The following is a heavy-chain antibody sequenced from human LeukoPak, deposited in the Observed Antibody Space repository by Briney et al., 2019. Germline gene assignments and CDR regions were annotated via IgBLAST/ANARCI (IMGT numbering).Heavy chain of an antibody. CDR2: ISYDENNK. J-gene: IGHJ4*02. D-gene: IGHD3-22*01. CDR3: ARDYYDSSGYYGY. CDR1: GFNFGSYS. V-gene: IGHV3-30-3*01. Sequence: LPGGSLRLSGAASGFNFGSYSMHWVRQAPGKWLEWVADISYDENNKYYADSVKGRFTISRDNSKNTLYLQMNSLRAEDTAVYYCARDYYDSSGYYGYWGQGTLVTASS.